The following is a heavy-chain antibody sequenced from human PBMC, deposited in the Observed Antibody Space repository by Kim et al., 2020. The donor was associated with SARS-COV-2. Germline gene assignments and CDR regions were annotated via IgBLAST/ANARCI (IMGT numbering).Heavy chain of an antibody. Sequence: ASVKVSCQASGYTFTGYYIHWVRQAPGQGLEWMGRINPNTGGTNYAQKFHGRVTMTRDTSISTAYMELSRLRFDDTAIYYCAREDSYDTSAYYYYYSGMD. CDR3: AREDSYDTSAYYYYYSGMD. CDR2: INPNTGGT. V-gene: IGHV1-2*06. D-gene: IGHD3-22*01. CDR1: GYTFTGYY. J-gene: IGHJ6*01.